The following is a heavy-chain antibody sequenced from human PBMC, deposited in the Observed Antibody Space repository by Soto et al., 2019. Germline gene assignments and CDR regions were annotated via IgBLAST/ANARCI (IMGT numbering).Heavy chain of an antibody. CDR1: GFTSSDFY. D-gene: IGHD3-10*01. CDR2: IKTKADAETT. CDR3: TTDGVTILFDP. J-gene: IGHJ5*02. Sequence: GGPQRLLGTASGFTSSDFYRYWIRQSPGKGLEWVGRIKTKADAETTDYAAPVKGRFTISRDDSKNTLYLQMHSLKTEDTPSYYCTTDGVTILFDPWAQGALVTVSS. V-gene: IGHV3-15*01.